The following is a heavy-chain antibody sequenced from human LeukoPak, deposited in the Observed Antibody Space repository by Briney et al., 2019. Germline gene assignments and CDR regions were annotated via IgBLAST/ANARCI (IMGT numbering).Heavy chain of an antibody. CDR1: GGSISSRSYY. CDR3: ARRGAASWGWFDP. Sequence: SETLSLTCTVSGGSISSRSYYWGWIRQPPGKGLEWIGSIYYSVGTYYNPSLKSGVTISVDTPKNQFSLKLSSVTAADTAVYYCARRGAASWGWFDPWGQGTLVTVSS. CDR2: IYYSVGT. V-gene: IGHV4-39*01. J-gene: IGHJ5*02. D-gene: IGHD6-13*01.